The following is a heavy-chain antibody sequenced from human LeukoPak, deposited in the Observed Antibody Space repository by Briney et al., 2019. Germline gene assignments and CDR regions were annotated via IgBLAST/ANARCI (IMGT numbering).Heavy chain of an antibody. D-gene: IGHD2-2*01. CDR2: ISSSNSYI. J-gene: IGHJ4*02. Sequence: GGSLRLSCAASGFTFSSYNMNWVRQAPGKGLEWVSSISSSNSYIYYADSVKGRFTISRDNAKNSLFLQMNSLRVEDTAVYYCARGIMAAAMWETRGFDYWGQGTLVTVSS. CDR1: GFTFSSYN. V-gene: IGHV3-21*01. CDR3: ARGIMAAAMWETRGFDY.